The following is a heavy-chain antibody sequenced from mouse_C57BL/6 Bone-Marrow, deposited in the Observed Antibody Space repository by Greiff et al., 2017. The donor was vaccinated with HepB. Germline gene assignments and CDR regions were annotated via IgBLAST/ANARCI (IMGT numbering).Heavy chain of an antibody. D-gene: IGHD2-1*01. CDR2: IDPSDSYT. CDR3: AAYGNYGY. J-gene: IGHJ2*01. Sequence: VQLQQPGAELVMPGASVKLSCKASGYTFTSYWMHWVKQRPGQGLEWIGEIDPSDSYTNYNQKFKGKSTLTVDKSSSTAYMQLSSLTSEDPAVYYCAAYGNYGYWGQGTTLTVSS. CDR1: GYTFTSYW. V-gene: IGHV1-69*01.